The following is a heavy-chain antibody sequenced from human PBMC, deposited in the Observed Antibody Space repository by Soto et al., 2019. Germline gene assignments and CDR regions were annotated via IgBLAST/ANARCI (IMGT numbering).Heavy chain of an antibody. D-gene: IGHD1-7*01. CDR1: GYTFASYW. J-gene: IGHJ4*02. V-gene: IGHV5-51*01. Sequence: GQSLKISCKASGYTFASYWIGWVRQMPGKGLEWMGIIYPADSDTRYNPSFQGQVTISADKSITTAYLQWSSLKASDTAMYYCARGPTTLFDYSDQGPLGTVSS. CDR3: ARGPTTLFDY. CDR2: IYPADSDT.